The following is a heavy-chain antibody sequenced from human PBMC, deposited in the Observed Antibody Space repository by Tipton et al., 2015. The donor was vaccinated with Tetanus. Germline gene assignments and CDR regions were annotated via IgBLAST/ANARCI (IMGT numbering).Heavy chain of an antibody. CDR1: GFTFSSYA. J-gene: IGHJ4*02. CDR2: ISGSGGST. D-gene: IGHD6-19*01. CDR3: AKAVAGPLSGDY. V-gene: IGHV3-23*01. Sequence: TLSLTCAASGFTFSSYAMSWVRQAPGKGLEWVSAISGSGGSTYYADSVKGRFTISRDNSKNTLYLQMNSLRAEDTAVYYCAKAVAGPLSGDYWGQGTLVTVSS.